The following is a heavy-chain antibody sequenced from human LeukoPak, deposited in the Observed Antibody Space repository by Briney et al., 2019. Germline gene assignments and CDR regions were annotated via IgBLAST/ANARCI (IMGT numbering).Heavy chain of an antibody. CDR2: IYHSGST. D-gene: IGHD1-7*01. CDR3: ARLITGTHFDY. J-gene: IGHJ4*02. V-gene: IGHV4-30-2*01. Sequence: SGTLSLTCAVSGGSISSGGYSWSWIRQPPGKGLEWIGYIYHSGSTYYNPSLKSRVTISVDRSKNQFSLKLSSVTAADTAVYYCARLITGTHFDYWGQGTLVTVSS. CDR1: GGSISSGGYS.